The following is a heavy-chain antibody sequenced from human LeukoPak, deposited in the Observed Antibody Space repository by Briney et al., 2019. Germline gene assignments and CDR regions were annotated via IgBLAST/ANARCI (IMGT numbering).Heavy chain of an antibody. J-gene: IGHJ4*02. CDR3: ARDGDAVMVDFDY. D-gene: IGHD5-18*01. Sequence: ASVKVSCKTSGYTFTDYYFYWLRQAPGQGLEWMAWIYPNSGATRYAQKFQGRITMTRDTSISTAYMELRTLTPDDTAVYYCARDGDAVMVDFDYWGRGTLVTVSS. CDR2: IYPNSGAT. V-gene: IGHV1-2*02. CDR1: GYTFTDYY.